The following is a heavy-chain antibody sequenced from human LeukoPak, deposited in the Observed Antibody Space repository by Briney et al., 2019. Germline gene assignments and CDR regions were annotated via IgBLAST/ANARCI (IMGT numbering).Heavy chain of an antibody. CDR3: AKASGGSYYPGVYFDY. D-gene: IGHD1-26*01. J-gene: IGHJ4*02. CDR1: GFTFSSYG. CDR2: ISYDGSNK. V-gene: IGHV3-30*18. Sequence: GGSLRLSCAASGFTFSSYGMHWVRQAPGKGLEWVAVISYDGSNKYCADSVKGRFTISRDNSKNTLYLQMNSLRAEDTAVYYCAKASGGSYYPGVYFDYWGQGTLVTVSS.